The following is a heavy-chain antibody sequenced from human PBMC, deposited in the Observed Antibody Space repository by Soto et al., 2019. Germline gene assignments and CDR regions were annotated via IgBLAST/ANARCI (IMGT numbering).Heavy chain of an antibody. CDR2: ICTRAST. J-gene: IGHJ4*02. V-gene: IGHV4-4*07. D-gene: IGHD3-10*01. Sequence: WGTRWLTCSGSGYCLSHYDLPGIRQPDGKGLDWIGRICTRASTNYNPSLRSRVTMSVDTSKNQFYLNLSSLTAAETAVYYCAREPTLVRGVRLAYWGQRAMVTVSS. CDR3: AREPTLVRGVRLAY. CDR1: GYCLSHYD.